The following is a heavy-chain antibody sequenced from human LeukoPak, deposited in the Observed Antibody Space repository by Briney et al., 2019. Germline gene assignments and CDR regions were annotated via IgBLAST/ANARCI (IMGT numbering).Heavy chain of an antibody. Sequence: KPSETLSLTCTVSGGSISSYYWSWIRQPPGKGLEWIGYIYYSGSTNYNPSLKSRVTISVDTSKNQFSLKLSSVTAADTAVYYCARPLARGSSGAFDIWGQGTMVTVSS. V-gene: IGHV4-59*08. D-gene: IGHD6-19*01. CDR2: IYYSGST. J-gene: IGHJ3*02. CDR1: GGSISSYY. CDR3: ARPLARGSSGAFDI.